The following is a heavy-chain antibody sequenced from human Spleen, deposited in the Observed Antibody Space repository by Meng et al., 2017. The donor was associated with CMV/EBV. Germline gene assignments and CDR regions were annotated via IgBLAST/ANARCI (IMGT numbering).Heavy chain of an antibody. CDR2: ISYDGSNK. V-gene: IGHV3-30*04. CDR3: ARVTYCSSTRCFDYYGMDV. J-gene: IGHJ6*02. CDR1: GFTVSSYA. Sequence: GESLKISCAASGFTVSSYAMHWVRQAPGKGLEWVAVISYDGSNKYYADSVRGRFTISRDNSNNTLYVQMNSLRGEDTAVYYCARVTYCSSTRCFDYYGMDVWGQGTTVTVSS. D-gene: IGHD2-2*01.